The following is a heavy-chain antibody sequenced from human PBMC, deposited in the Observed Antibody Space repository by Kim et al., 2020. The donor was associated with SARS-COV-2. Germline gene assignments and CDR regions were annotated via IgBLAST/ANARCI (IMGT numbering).Heavy chain of an antibody. J-gene: IGHJ4*01. Sequence: GGSLRLSCAASGVTFSNYAMSWVRQAPGKGLEWVSGISGSGGSTYYADSVKGRFTISRDNSKNTLYLQMDSLRAEDTAVYYCAKGPAGIGMVGPSDYWGQEPWSPSPQ. CDR2: ISGSGGST. D-gene: IGHD6-13*01. CDR3: AKGPAGIGMVGPSDY. V-gene: IGHV3-23*01. CDR1: GVTFSNYA.